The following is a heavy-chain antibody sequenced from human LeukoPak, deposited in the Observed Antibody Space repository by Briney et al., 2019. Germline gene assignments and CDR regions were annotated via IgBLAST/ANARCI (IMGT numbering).Heavy chain of an antibody. Sequence: PGGSLRLSCAASGFTFSSYSMNWVRQAPGKGLEWVSSISSSSSYIYYADSVKGRFTISRDNAKNSLYLQMNSLRAEDTAVYYCARDYMKLVPSPHAFDIWGQGTMVTVSS. D-gene: IGHD6-6*01. CDR2: ISSSSSYI. V-gene: IGHV3-21*01. J-gene: IGHJ3*02. CDR1: GFTFSSYS. CDR3: ARDYMKLVPSPHAFDI.